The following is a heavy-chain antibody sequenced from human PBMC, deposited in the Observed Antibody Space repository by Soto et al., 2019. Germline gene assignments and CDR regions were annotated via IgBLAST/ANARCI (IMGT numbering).Heavy chain of an antibody. Sequence: PGGSLSLSCAASGFTFSSYSMNWVLQAPGKGLEWVSSISSSSSYIYYADSVKGRFTISRDNAKNSLYLQMNSLRAEDTAVYYCARETYYYGSGNWGYWGQGTLATVS. CDR3: ARETYYYGSGNWGY. CDR2: ISSSSSYI. V-gene: IGHV3-21*01. D-gene: IGHD3-10*01. J-gene: IGHJ4*02. CDR1: GFTFSSYS.